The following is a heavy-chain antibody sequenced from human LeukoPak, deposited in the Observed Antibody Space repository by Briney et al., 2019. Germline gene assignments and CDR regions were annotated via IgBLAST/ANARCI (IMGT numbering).Heavy chain of an antibody. Sequence: GGSLRLSCAASGFTFCSYGMHWVRQAPGKGLEWVAVIWYDGSNKYYADSVKGRFTISRDNSKDTLYLQMNSLRAEDTAVYYCARDRRVDHPSHYFDYWGQGTLVTVSS. J-gene: IGHJ4*02. CDR3: ARDRRVDHPSHYFDY. D-gene: IGHD1-14*01. CDR1: GFTFCSYG. CDR2: IWYDGSNK. V-gene: IGHV3-33*01.